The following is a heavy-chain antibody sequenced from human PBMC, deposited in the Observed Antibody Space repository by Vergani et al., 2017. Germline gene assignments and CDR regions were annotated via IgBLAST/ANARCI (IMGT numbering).Heavy chain of an antibody. CDR1: GGSISSGSYY. J-gene: IGHJ4*02. CDR2: IDTSGST. CDR3: AREWGFYYDSSGYYYSSSGFDY. D-gene: IGHD3-22*01. Sequence: QVQLQESGPGLVKPSQTLSLTCTVSGGSISSGSYYWSWIRQPAGKGLEWIGRIDTSGSTNYNPSLKSRVTISVDTSKNQFSLKLSSVTAADTAVYYCAREWGFYYDSSGYYYSSSGFDYWGQGTLVTVSS. V-gene: IGHV4-61*02.